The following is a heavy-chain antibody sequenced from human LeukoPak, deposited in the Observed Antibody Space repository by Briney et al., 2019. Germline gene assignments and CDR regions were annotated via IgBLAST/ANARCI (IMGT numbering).Heavy chain of an antibody. Sequence: GGSLRLSCAASGFTFSSYWMSWVRQAPGKGLEWVANIKQDGSEKYYVDSVKGRFTISRDNAKNSLYLQMNSLRAEDTAVYYCAKGEVVPAAIYGMDVWGQGTTVTVS. D-gene: IGHD2-2*02. CDR3: AKGEVVPAAIYGMDV. CDR2: IKQDGSEK. V-gene: IGHV3-7*03. CDR1: GFTFSSYW. J-gene: IGHJ6*02.